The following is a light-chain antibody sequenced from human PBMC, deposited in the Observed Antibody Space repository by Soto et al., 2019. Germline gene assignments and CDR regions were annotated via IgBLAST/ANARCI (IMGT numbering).Light chain of an antibody. CDR1: QSVSSY. V-gene: IGKV3-11*01. CDR3: QQRSNWPPRST. Sequence: EIVLTQSPVTLSLSPGERATLSCRASQSVSSYLAWYQQKPGQAPRLLIYDASNRATGIPARFSGSGSGTDFTLTINSLEPEDFAVYYCQQRSNWPPRSTFSGGTRVEIK. J-gene: IGKJ4*01. CDR2: DAS.